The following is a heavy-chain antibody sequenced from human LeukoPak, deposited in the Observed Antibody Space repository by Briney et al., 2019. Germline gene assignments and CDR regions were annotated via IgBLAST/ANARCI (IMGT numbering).Heavy chain of an antibody. CDR3: AKDQGTAIFGMIIPDWYFDL. D-gene: IGHD3-3*01. Sequence: GGSLRLSCAASVFTFSSYAMNGVRQAPGKGLEWVSSISGGSNNINYAGSVKGRFTTSRDNSQNTLYLQMNSLRADDTAVYYCAKDQGTAIFGMIIPDWYFDLWGRGTLVTVSS. V-gene: IGHV3-23*01. J-gene: IGHJ2*01. CDR1: VFTFSSYA. CDR2: ISGGSNNI.